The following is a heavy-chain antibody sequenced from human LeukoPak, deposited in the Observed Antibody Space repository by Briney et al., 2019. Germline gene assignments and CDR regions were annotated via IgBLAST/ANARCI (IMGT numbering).Heavy chain of an antibody. V-gene: IGHV1-2*02. Sequence: GASVKVSCKASGYTFIDYYMHWVRQAPGQGLEWMGWINPNSGGTNYAQKFQGRVTMTRDTSISTAYMELSRLRSDDTAVYYCARVITMVRGAYSSGWFGPWGQGTLVTVSS. CDR1: GYTFIDYY. J-gene: IGHJ5*02. D-gene: IGHD3-10*01. CDR3: ARVITMVRGAYSSGWFGP. CDR2: INPNSGGT.